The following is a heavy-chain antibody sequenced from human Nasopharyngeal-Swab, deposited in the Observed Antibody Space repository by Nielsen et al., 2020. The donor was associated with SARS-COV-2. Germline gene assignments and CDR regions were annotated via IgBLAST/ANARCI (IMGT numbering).Heavy chain of an antibody. CDR3: AREGLYYYDSSGYYAGAFDI. J-gene: IGHJ3*02. Sequence: GEALKISWAAAGFTISKYWKRWGREAPGKGLEWVANIKQDGSEKDYVDSVKGRFTISRDTAKNSLYLQMNSLRAEDTAVYYCAREGLYYYDSSGYYAGAFDIWCQGTMVTFSS. CDR1: GFTISKYW. V-gene: IGHV3-7*01. D-gene: IGHD3-22*01. CDR2: IKQDGSEK.